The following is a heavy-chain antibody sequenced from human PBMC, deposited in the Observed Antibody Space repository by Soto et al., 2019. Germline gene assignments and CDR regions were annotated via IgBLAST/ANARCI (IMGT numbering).Heavy chain of an antibody. V-gene: IGHV1-69*04. CDR2: IIPILGIA. CDR3: ARDGAAAGDYYYYYGMDV. Sequence: GALVKVSCKASGGTFSSYTISWVRQAPGQGLEWMGRIIPILGIANYAQKFQGRVTITADKSTSTAYMELSSLRSEDTAVYYCARDGAAAGDYYYYYGMDVWGQGTTVTVSS. J-gene: IGHJ6*02. D-gene: IGHD6-13*01. CDR1: GGTFSSYT.